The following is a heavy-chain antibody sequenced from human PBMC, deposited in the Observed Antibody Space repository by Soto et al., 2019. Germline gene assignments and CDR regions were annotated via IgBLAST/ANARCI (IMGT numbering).Heavy chain of an antibody. CDR2: IILPFGTA. CDR1: GGTFSNHA. Sequence: ASVKVSCKASGGTFSNHAINWVRQAPGQGPEWMGGIILPFGTANYAQNFQGRVTITADESMTTAYLELNGLRSEDTAVYYGSRGPDYAGYIDDWGQGSLVTVSS. V-gene: IGHV1-69*13. J-gene: IGHJ4*02. CDR3: SRGPDYAGYIDD. D-gene: IGHD4-17*01.